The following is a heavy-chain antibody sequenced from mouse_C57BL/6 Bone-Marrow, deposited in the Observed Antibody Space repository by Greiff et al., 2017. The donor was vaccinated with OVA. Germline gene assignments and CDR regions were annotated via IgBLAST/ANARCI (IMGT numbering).Heavy chain of an antibody. CDR3: TRRLRQFAY. D-gene: IGHD1-2*01. Sequence: VKLQQSGAELARPVASVKLSCKASGYTFTSYGISWVKQRTGQGLEWIGEIYPRSGNTYYNEKFKGKATLTADKSSSTAYMELRSLTSDDSAVYFCTRRLRQFAYWGQGTLVTVSA. J-gene: IGHJ3*01. CDR2: IYPRSGNT. V-gene: IGHV1-81*01. CDR1: GYTFTSYG.